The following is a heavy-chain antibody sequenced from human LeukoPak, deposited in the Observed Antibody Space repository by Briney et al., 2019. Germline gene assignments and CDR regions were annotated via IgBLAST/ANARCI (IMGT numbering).Heavy chain of an antibody. CDR2: AYYSGST. D-gene: IGHD3-10*01. CDR3: ASSMVRGYFDY. J-gene: IGHJ4*02. CDR1: GGSITSSSYN. Sequence: SETLSLTCTVSGGSITSSSYNWGWIRQPPGKGLEWSGIAYYSGSTYYNPSLKSRVTISVDTSKNQFSLKLSSVTAADTAVYYCASSMVRGYFDYWGQGTLVTVSS. V-gene: IGHV4-39*07.